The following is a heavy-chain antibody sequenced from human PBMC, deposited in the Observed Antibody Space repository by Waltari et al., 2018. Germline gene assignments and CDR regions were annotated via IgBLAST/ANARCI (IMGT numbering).Heavy chain of an antibody. CDR2: INPNSGGT. CDR3: AREGDIVVVPAAKAFDI. J-gene: IGHJ3*02. D-gene: IGHD2-2*01. V-gene: IGHV1-2*02. Sequence: QVQLVQSGAEVKKPGASVKVSCKASGYTFTGYYMHWVRQAPGQGLEWMGWINPNSGGTNYAQKFQGRVTMTRDTSISTAYMELSRLRSDDTAVYYCAREGDIVVVPAAKAFDIWGQGTMVTVSS. CDR1: GYTFTGYY.